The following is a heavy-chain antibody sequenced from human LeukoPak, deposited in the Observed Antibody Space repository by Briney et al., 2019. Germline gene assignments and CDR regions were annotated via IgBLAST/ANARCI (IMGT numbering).Heavy chain of an antibody. CDR2: MYHRGST. CDR1: GHSISSGYY. J-gene: IGHJ6*03. Sequence: PSETLSLTCSVSGHSISSGYYWGWIRQPPGKGLEWIGTMYHRGSTYYNPSRKSRFTMAADTSKNHFSLKLSSVIAADAAVYYCARHRGDNSNPRYYFYYMDVWGKGTTVTVSS. V-gene: IGHV4-38-2*01. CDR3: ARHRGDNSNPRYYFYYMDV. D-gene: IGHD4-11*01.